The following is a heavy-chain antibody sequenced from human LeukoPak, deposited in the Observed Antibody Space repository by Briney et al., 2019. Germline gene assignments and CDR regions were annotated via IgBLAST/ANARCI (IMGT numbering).Heavy chain of an antibody. CDR3: ARGSDYDILTGYPSRNAFDI. V-gene: IGHV4-61*02. D-gene: IGHD3-9*01. CDR1: GGSISSGSYY. CDR2: IYTSGST. Sequence: PSQTLSLTRTVSGGSISSGSYYWSWIRQPAGKGLEWIGRIYTSGSTNYNPSLKSRVTISVDTSKNQFSLKLSSVTAADTAVYYCARGSDYDILTGYPSRNAFDIWGQGTMVTVSS. J-gene: IGHJ3*02.